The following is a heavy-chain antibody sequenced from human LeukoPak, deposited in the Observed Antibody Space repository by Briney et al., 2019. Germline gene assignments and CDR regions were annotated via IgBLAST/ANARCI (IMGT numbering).Heavy chain of an antibody. CDR1: GFTFSSND. CDR2: ISSGGSAI. J-gene: IGHJ4*02. CDR3: AREKLSFYDSSGYFDH. V-gene: IGHV3-48*03. D-gene: IGHD3-22*01. Sequence: GGSLRLSCAASGFTFSSNDMSWVRQAPGKGLEWVSFISSGGSAIHYSDSVRGRFTISRDNAKNTLFLQMRRLRAEDTAVYYCAREKLSFYDSSGYFDHWGQGTLVTVSS.